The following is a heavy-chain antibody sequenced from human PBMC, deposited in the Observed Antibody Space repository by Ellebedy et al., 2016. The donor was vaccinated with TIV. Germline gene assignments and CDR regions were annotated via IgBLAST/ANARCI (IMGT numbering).Heavy chain of an antibody. V-gene: IGHV1-69*04. J-gene: IGHJ4*02. D-gene: IGHD4-17*01. CDR2: INPILGIA. CDR1: GGTFRSYG. Sequence: AASVKVSCKASGGTFRSYGISWVRQAPGQGLEWLGRINPILGIATYAQKFQGRVTITADKSTSTDHMELSSLISEDTAVYYCAADYGDYVIEDWGQGTLITVSS. CDR3: AADYGDYVIED.